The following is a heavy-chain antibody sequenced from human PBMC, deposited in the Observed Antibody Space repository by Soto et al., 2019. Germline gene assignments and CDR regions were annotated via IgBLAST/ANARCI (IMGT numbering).Heavy chain of an antibody. V-gene: IGHV4-34*02. CDR3: ARNGVGFGFDI. CDR1: GRSMSGYN. D-gene: IGHD3-10*01. CDR2: IGPTGDT. Sequence: QVQQQQWGARLLKPSETLSLTCAEYGRSMSGYNWSWLRRSPVRGLEWIGEIGPTGDTNYGPSFMSRVTVSVDTSKYALSRRLTQVTAADTATYLCARNGVGFGFDIWGLGTMVSVSS. J-gene: IGHJ3*02.